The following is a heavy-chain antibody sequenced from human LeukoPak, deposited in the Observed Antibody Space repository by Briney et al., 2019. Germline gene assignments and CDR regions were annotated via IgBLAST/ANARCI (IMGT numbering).Heavy chain of an antibody. D-gene: IGHD4-17*01. J-gene: IGHJ4*02. CDR1: GFTLSSNY. CDR3: ARDYGDALFDY. V-gene: IGHV3-53*01. Sequence: GGSLRLSCAASGFTLSSNYMSWVRQAPGKGLEWVSVIYSGGSTYYSDSVKGRFTISRDNSKNTLYLQMNSLRAEDTAVYYCARDYGDALFDYWGQGTLVTVSS. CDR2: IYSGGST.